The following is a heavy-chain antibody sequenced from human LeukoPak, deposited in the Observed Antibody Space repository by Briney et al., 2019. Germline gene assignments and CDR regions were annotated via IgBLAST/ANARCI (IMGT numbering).Heavy chain of an antibody. CDR1: GGSISSYY. J-gene: IGHJ4*02. D-gene: IGHD6-13*01. Sequence: PSETLSLTCTVSGGSISSYYWSWIRQPPGKGLEWIWYIYYSGSTNYNPSLKSRVTISVDTSKNQFSLKLSSVTAADTAVYYCARVARIAAAGREYYFDYWGQGTLVTVSS. CDR2: IYYSGST. CDR3: ARVARIAAAGREYYFDY. V-gene: IGHV4-59*01.